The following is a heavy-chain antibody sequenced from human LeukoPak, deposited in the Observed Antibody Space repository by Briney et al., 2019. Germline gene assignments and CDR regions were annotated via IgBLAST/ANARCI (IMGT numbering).Heavy chain of an antibody. CDR1: GFTFSSYA. J-gene: IGHJ4*02. D-gene: IGHD3-22*01. V-gene: IGHV3-23*01. Sequence: GRSLRLSCTASGFTFSSYAMSWVRQAPGKGLEWVSAISGSGGSTYYADSVKGRFTISRDNSKNTLYLQMNSLRAEDTAVYYCAKDPPYYDSSGYFPRSFDYWGQGTLVTVSS. CDR3: AKDPPYYDSSGYFPRSFDY. CDR2: ISGSGGST.